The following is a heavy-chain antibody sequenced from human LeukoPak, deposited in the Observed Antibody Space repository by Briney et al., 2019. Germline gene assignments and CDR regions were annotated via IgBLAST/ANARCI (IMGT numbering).Heavy chain of an antibody. CDR1: GGSISSYY. CDR2: IYYSGST. D-gene: IGHD1-7*01. Sequence: PSETLSLTCTVSGGSISSYYWSWIRQPPGKGLEWIGYIYYSGSTDYNPSLKSRVTISVDTSKNQFSLKLSSVTAADTAVYYCARDRRTIPGHGYYNMDVWGKGTTVTVSS. V-gene: IGHV4-59*01. J-gene: IGHJ6*03. CDR3: ARDRRTIPGHGYYNMDV.